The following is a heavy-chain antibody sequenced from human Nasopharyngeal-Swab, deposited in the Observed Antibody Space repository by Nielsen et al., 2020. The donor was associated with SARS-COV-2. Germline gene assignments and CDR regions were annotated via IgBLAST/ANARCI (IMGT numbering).Heavy chain of an antibody. CDR3: ARPYCSSTSCPNWFDP. CDR1: GYSFTSYW. Sequence: GESLKISCKGSGYSFTSYWIGWVRQMPGKGLEWMGIIYPGDSDTGYSPSFQGQVTISADKSISTAYLQWSSLKASDTAMYYCARPYCSSTSCPNWFDPWGQGTLVTVSS. D-gene: IGHD2-2*01. CDR2: IYPGDSDT. J-gene: IGHJ5*02. V-gene: IGHV5-51*01.